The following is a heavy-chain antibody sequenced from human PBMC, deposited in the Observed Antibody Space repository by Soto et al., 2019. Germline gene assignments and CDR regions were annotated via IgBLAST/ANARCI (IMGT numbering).Heavy chain of an antibody. CDR3: ARGAHGVTNVLVVAAYFYYMDV. J-gene: IGHJ6*03. Sequence: PSQTLSLTCAISGDSVSSNSAAWNWIRQSPSRGLEWLGRTYYRSKWYNDYAVSVKSRITINPDTSKNQFTLQLNSVTPDVTAVYYCARGAHGVTNVLVVAAYFYYMDVWGKGSTVTVSS. CDR1: GDSVSSNSAA. D-gene: IGHD2-15*01. CDR2: TYYRSKWYN. V-gene: IGHV6-1*01.